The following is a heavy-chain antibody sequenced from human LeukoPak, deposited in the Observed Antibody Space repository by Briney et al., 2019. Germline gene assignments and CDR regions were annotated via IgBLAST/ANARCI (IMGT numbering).Heavy chain of an antibody. D-gene: IGHD3-9*01. CDR1: GFTFSSYW. Sequence: GGSLRLSCAASGFTFSSYWMSWVRQAPGKGLEWVANIKQDGSEKYYVDSVKGRFTISRDNAKNSLYLQMNSLRAEDTAVYCCASGVLRYFDWRAYAFDIWGQGTMVTVSS. V-gene: IGHV3-7*01. CDR3: ASGVLRYFDWRAYAFDI. CDR2: IKQDGSEK. J-gene: IGHJ3*02.